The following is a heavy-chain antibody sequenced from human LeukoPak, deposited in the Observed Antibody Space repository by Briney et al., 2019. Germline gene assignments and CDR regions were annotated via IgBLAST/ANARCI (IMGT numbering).Heavy chain of an antibody. V-gene: IGHV4-31*03. D-gene: IGHD2-2*01. CDR2: TYYSGNT. Sequence: SQTLSLTCSASGDLIIGAPYYWSWVRQHPGKGLEWIAYTYYSGNTYDNPSLKSRVTLSVDTSKNQFTLNLTSVSAADTAVYFCARAVGSTSWFDSWGQGTLVTVSS. CDR1: GDLIIGAPYY. CDR3: ARAVGSTSWFDS. J-gene: IGHJ5*01.